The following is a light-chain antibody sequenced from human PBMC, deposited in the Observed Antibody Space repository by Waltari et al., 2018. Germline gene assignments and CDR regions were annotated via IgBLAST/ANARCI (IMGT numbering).Light chain of an antibody. V-gene: IGKV1-5*03. J-gene: IGKJ4*01. Sequence: DIQMTQSPSTLSASVGDRVTITCRASLSISNWLAWYQQKPGKAPKLLIYKASTLESGVPSRFSGSGSGTEFTLTISSLQPDDFATYYCQQYNSYSLLTFGGGTKVEIK. CDR2: KAS. CDR3: QQYNSYSLLT. CDR1: LSISNW.